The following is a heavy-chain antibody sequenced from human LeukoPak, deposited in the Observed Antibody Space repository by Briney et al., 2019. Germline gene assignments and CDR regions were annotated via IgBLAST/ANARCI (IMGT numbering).Heavy chain of an antibody. J-gene: IGHJ4*02. CDR1: GFTFRSHA. CDR2: IYENGGTT. CDR3: AKDFRIGYPAHFDY. Sequence: PGGSLRLSCVGSGFTFRSHAMSWVRQAPEKGLEFVSGIYENGGTTYYADSVKGRFSISRDNSKNTLYLQMDSLRGEGTAVYYCAKDFRIGYPAHFDYWGQGALVTVSS. D-gene: IGHD5-12*01. V-gene: IGHV3-23*01.